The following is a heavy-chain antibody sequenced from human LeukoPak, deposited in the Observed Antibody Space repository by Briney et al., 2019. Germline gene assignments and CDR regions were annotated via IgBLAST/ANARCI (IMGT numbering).Heavy chain of an antibody. V-gene: IGHV4-34*01. CDR1: GGSFSGYY. D-gene: IGHD5-18*01. J-gene: IGHJ4*02. CDR2: INHSGST. CDR3: ARGQWMQLFDY. Sequence: SETLSLTCAVYGGSFSGYYWSWIRQPPGKGLEWIGEINHSGSTNYNPSLKSRVTISVDTSKNQFSLKLSSVTAADTAVYYCARGQWMQLFDYWGQGTLVTVSS.